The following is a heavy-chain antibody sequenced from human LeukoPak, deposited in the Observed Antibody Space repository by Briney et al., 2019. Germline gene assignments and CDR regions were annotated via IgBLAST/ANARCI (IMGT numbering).Heavy chain of an antibody. Sequence: PSETLSLTCTVSGGSISSSSYYWGWIRQPPGEGLEWIGSIYYSGSTYYNPSLKSRVTISVDTSKNQFSLKLSSVTAADTAVYYWARGQPPPSFIAVASGAFGFDYWGQGTLVTVSS. CDR2: IYYSGST. D-gene: IGHD6-19*01. V-gene: IGHV4-39*01. J-gene: IGHJ4*02. CDR1: GGSISSSSYY. CDR3: ARGQPPPSFIAVASGAFGFDY.